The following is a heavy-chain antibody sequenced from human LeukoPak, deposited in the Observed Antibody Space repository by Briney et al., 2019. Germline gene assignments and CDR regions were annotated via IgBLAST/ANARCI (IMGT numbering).Heavy chain of an antibody. Sequence: ASVKVSCKASGYTFTSYGISWVRQAPGQGLEWMGWISAYNGNTNYAQKLQGRVTMTTDTSTSTAYMELRRLRSDDTAVYYCARARVRGATPPANWFDPWGQGTLVTVSS. D-gene: IGHD3-10*01. CDR2: ISAYNGNT. CDR3: ARARVRGATPPANWFDP. V-gene: IGHV1-18*01. CDR1: GYTFTSYG. J-gene: IGHJ5*02.